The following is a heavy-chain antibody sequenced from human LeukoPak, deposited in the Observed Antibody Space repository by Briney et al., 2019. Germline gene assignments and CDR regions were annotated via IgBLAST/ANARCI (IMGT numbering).Heavy chain of an antibody. Sequence: SETLSLTCTVSGGSIRSYYWSWIRQPPGKGLEWIGYIFYSGGANYNPSLKSRVTISVDTSKNQFSLKLSSVTAADTAVYYCARAEVLPDYFDTSGAFDYWGQGTLVTVSS. CDR3: ARAEVLPDYFDTSGAFDY. J-gene: IGHJ4*02. CDR2: IFYSGGA. D-gene: IGHD3-22*01. CDR1: GGSIRSYY. V-gene: IGHV4-59*01.